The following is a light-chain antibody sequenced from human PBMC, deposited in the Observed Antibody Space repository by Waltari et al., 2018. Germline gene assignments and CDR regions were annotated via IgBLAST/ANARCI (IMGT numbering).Light chain of an antibody. CDR3: QSADSSGTYVV. CDR2: KDS. CDR1: ALPQQY. J-gene: IGLJ2*01. V-gene: IGLV3-25*03. Sequence: SYELTQPPSVPVSPGQTARITCSGDALPQQYAYWYQQKPGQAPVLVIYKDSERPSGIPERFSGSSSGTTVTLTISGVQAEDEADYYCQSADSSGTYVVFGGGTKLTVL.